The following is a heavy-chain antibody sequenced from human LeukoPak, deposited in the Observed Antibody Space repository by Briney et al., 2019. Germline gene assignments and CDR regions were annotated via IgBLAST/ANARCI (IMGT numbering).Heavy chain of an antibody. Sequence: PGGSLRLSCAASGFTFSRYSMNWVRQAPGKGLEWVSSISSSSSYIYHADSVKGRFTISRDNAKNSLYLQMNSLRAEDTAVYYCATTIAAAGSDAFDIWGQGTMVTVSS. V-gene: IGHV3-21*01. J-gene: IGHJ3*02. CDR3: ATTIAAAGSDAFDI. CDR1: GFTFSRYS. CDR2: ISSSSSYI. D-gene: IGHD6-13*01.